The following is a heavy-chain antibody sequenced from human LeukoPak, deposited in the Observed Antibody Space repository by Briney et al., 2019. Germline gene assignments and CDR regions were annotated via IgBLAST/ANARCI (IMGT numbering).Heavy chain of an antibody. CDR1: GGSISSYY. CDR2: IYYSGST. CDR3: ARHPAAGNSYHYGMDV. V-gene: IGHV4-59*08. J-gene: IGHJ6*02. D-gene: IGHD6-13*01. Sequence: PSETLSLTCTVSGGSISSYYWSWIRQPPGKGLEWITYIYYSGSTNYNPSLKTRVTISVDTSKNQFSLKLNSVTAADTAVYYCARHPAAGNSYHYGMDVWGQGTTVTVSS.